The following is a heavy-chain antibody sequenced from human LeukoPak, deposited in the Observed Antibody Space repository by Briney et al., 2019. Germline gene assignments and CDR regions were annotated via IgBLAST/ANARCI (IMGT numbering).Heavy chain of an antibody. J-gene: IGHJ4*02. CDR2: ISAGGTST. Sequence: GGSLRLSCAASGFTFSSYAMSWVRQAPGKGLEWVSTISAGGTSTYYAGSVKGRFTISRDNSENTLYLQMNSLRAEDTAVYYCAKDVLAAAGYYFDSWGQGTLVTVSS. V-gene: IGHV3-23*01. D-gene: IGHD6-13*01. CDR3: AKDVLAAAGYYFDS. CDR1: GFTFSSYA.